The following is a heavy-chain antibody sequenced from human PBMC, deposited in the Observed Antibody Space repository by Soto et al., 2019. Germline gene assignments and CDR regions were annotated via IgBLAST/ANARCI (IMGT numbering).Heavy chain of an antibody. D-gene: IGHD3-3*01. CDR2: INHSGST. Sequence: SETLSLTCAVYGGSFSGYYWSWIRQPPGKGLEWIGEINHSGSTNYNPSLKSRVTISVDTSKNQFSLKLSSVTAADTAVYYCARAAYYDFWSGHLPGWFDPWGQGTLVTVSS. CDR1: GGSFSGYY. CDR3: ARAAYYDFWSGHLPGWFDP. V-gene: IGHV4-34*01. J-gene: IGHJ5*02.